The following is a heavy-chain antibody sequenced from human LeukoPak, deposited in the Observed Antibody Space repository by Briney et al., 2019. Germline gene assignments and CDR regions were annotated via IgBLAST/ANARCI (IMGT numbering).Heavy chain of an antibody. J-gene: IGHJ2*01. CDR1: GFTFSSYW. Sequence: GGSLRLSCAASGFTFSSYWMSWVRQAPGKGLEWVANIKQDGSEKYYVDSVKGRFTISRDNAKNSLYLQMNSLRAEDTAVYYCARDLMTTVTKLENWYFDLWGRGTLVTASS. CDR3: ARDLMTTVTKLENWYFDL. D-gene: IGHD4-17*01. V-gene: IGHV3-7*01. CDR2: IKQDGSEK.